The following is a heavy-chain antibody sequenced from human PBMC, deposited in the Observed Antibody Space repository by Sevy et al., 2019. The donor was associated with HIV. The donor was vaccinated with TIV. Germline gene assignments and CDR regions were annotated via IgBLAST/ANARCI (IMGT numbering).Heavy chain of an antibody. J-gene: IGHJ4*02. V-gene: IGHV3-33*01. CDR3: XXXXXXXXXXXLTYFDY. D-gene: IGHD2-21*02. CDR2: IWYDGNNQ. CDR1: GFAFSDYG. Sequence: GGSLRLSCVASGFAFSDYGMHWVRQAPGKGLEWVAVIWYDGNNQHYADSVRGRFTISRDNSKNTLYLQLSSLRAEDXXXXXXXXXXXXXXXXXLTYFDYWGQGVLVTVSS.